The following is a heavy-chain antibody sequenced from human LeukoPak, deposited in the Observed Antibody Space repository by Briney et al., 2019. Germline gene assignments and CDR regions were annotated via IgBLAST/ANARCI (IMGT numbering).Heavy chain of an antibody. CDR1: GFTFSSYW. D-gene: IGHD5-12*01. CDR3: ARERNSGYDWYFDY. V-gene: IGHV3-7*01. J-gene: IGHJ4*02. CDR2: IKQDGSEK. Sequence: GGSLRLSCAASGFTFSSYWMSWVRQAAGKGLEWVANIKQDGSEKYYVDSVKGRFTISRDNAKNSLYLQMNSLRAEDTAVYYCARERNSGYDWYFDYWGQGTLVTVSS.